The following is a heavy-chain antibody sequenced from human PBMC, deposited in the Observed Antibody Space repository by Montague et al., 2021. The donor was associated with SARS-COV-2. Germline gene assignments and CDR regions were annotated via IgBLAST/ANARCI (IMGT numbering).Heavy chain of an antibody. CDR3: AHIRRMYYFDD. CDR1: EFSLSSSGVG. V-gene: IGHV2-5*02. CDR2: IYWDDDT. J-gene: IGHJ4*02. Sequence: PALVKPTQTLTLTCTFSEFSLSSSGVGVGWIRQPPGKAPEWLALIYWDDDTRYSPPLKSRVTVTKGTSKNQVVLTLTNMDTVDTATYFCAHIRRMYYFDDWGQGTLVTVSS. D-gene: IGHD2/OR15-2a*01.